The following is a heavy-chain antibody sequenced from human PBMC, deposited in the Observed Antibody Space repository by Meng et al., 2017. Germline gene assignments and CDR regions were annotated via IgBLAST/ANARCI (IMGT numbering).Heavy chain of an antibody. CDR2: ISAYNGNT. CDR1: GYTFTSYG. J-gene: IGHJ1*01. V-gene: IGHV1-18*01. D-gene: IGHD4-11*01. CDR3: AQTTVTTYSEYFQH. Sequence: VLLVEPGAKVKRPGASVKVSCKASGYTFTSYGISWVRQAPGQGLEWMGWISAYNGNTNYAQKLQGRVTMTTDTSTSTAYMELRSLRSDDTAVYYCAQTTVTTYSEYFQHWGQGTLVTVSS.